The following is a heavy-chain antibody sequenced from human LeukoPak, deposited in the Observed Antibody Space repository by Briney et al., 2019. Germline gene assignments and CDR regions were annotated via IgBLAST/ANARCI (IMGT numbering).Heavy chain of an antibody. CDR2: ISGSGGSA. D-gene: IGHD6-19*01. V-gene: IGHV3-23*01. Sequence: GGSLRLSCAASGFTFSSYAMSWVRQAPGKGLEWVSAISGSGGSAYYADSVKGRFTISRDNSKNTLYLQMNSLRAEDTAVYYCAKLDRRGAVAGYFDYWGQGTLVTVSS. CDR1: GFTFSSYA. CDR3: AKLDRRGAVAGYFDY. J-gene: IGHJ4*02.